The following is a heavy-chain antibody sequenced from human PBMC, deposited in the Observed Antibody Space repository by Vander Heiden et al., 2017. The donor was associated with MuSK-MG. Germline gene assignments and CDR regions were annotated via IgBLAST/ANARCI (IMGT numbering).Heavy chain of an antibody. CDR1: GFTFSSYG. CDR2: ISYDGSNK. J-gene: IGHJ3*02. Sequence: QVQLVESGGGVVQPGRSLRLSCAASGFTFSSYGMHWVRQAPGKGLEWVAVISYDGSNKYYADSVKGRFTISRDNSKNTLYLQMNSLRAEDTAVYYCAKGATYSSGWYGYAFDIWGQGTMVTVSS. CDR3: AKGATYSSGWYGYAFDI. D-gene: IGHD6-19*01. V-gene: IGHV3-30*18.